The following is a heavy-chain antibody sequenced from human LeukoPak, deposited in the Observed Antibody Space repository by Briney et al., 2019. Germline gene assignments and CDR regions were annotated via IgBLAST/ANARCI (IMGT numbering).Heavy chain of an antibody. V-gene: IGHV4-39*01. D-gene: IGHD3-10*01. J-gene: IGHJ5*02. CDR1: GGSISSYY. CDR2: IYDSGST. CDR3: ARHYGP. Sequence: SETLSLTCTVSGGSISSYYWTWIRQPPGKGLEWIGSIYDSGSTYYNPSLKSRVTISVDTSRNQFSLKLNSVTAADTAVYYCARHYGPWGQGTLVTVSS.